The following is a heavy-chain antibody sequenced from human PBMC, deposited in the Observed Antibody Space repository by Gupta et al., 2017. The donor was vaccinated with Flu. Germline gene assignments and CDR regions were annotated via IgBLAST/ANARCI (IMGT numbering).Heavy chain of an antibody. CDR1: GFTFSSYA. V-gene: IGHV3-64*01. J-gene: IGHJ4*02. Sequence: EVQLVESGGGLVQPGGSLRLSCAASGFTFSSYAIHWVRQAPGKGLEYVSSISSNGGSTYYANSVKGRFTISRDNSKNTLYLQMGSLRVEDMAMYYCARGITIFGVGHFDYWGQGTLVTVSS. CDR3: ARGITIFGVGHFDY. D-gene: IGHD3-3*01. CDR2: ISSNGGST.